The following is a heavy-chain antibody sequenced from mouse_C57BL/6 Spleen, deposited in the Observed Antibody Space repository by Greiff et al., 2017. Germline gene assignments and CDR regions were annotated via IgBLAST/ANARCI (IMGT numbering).Heavy chain of an antibody. CDR3: ARGRLLRSYAMDD. D-gene: IGHD2-3*01. CDR1: GFTFSDYG. V-gene: IGHV5-17*01. Sequence: EVMLVESGGGLVKPGGSLKLSCAASGFTFSDYGMHWVRQAPEKGLEWVAYISSGSSTIYYADTVKGRFTISRDNAKNTLFLQMTSLRSEDTAMYYCARGRLLRSYAMDDWGQGTSVTVSS. CDR2: ISSGSSTI. J-gene: IGHJ4*01.